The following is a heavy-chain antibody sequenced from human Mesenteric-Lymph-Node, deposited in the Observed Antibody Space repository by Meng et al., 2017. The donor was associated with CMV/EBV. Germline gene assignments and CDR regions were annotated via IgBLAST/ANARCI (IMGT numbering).Heavy chain of an antibody. J-gene: IGHJ4*02. CDR3: ARETDIVVATSYYFDS. CDR2: IIPILNTS. CDR1: RGTFRNYI. D-gene: IGHD2-2*01. V-gene: IGHV1-69*08. Sequence: SVKVSCKASRGTFRNYIITWVRQAPGQGLEWIGMIIPILNTSNYAQKFQGRVTITEDKSTSTAYMELISLSSEDSAVYYCARETDIVVATSYYFDSWGQGTLVTVSS.